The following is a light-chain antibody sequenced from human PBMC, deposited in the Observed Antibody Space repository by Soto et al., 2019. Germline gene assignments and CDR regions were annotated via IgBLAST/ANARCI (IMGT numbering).Light chain of an antibody. V-gene: IGLV2-14*01. CDR3: SSYTSSSPHVV. CDR2: EVS. Sequence: QSVLTQPASVSGSPGQSITISCTGTSSDVGGYNYVSWYQQHPGKAPKLMIYEVSNRPSGVSNRFSGSKSGNTASLTISGLQAGDEADFYCSSYTSSSPHVVFGGGTKLTVL. CDR1: SSDVGGYNY. J-gene: IGLJ2*01.